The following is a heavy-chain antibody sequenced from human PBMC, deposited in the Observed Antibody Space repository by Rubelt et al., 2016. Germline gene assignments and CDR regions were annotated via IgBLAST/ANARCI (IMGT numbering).Heavy chain of an antibody. D-gene: IGHD3-10*01. V-gene: IGHV4-39*01. CDR1: GGSISSSSFY. Sequence: QLQLQQSGPGLVKPSETLSLTCTVSGGSISSSSFYWGWTRQPPGKGLEWIGTIYYTGSTYYNPSLKSRVTIPVDTSKNQFSRRLGFVAVADTAVYYWARHLYEDGSGSYFDLWGRGTLVTVSS. CDR2: IYYTGST. CDR3: ARHLYEDGSGSYFDL. J-gene: IGHJ2*01.